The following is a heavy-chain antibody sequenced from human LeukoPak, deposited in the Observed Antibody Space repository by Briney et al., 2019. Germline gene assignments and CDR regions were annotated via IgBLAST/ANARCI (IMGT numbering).Heavy chain of an antibody. CDR1: GFTFSRFW. J-gene: IGHJ4*02. CDR2: IKQDGSEK. D-gene: IGHD5-12*01. CDR3: ARDHGYAFDY. Sequence: PGGSLRLSCAASGFTFSRFWMSWVRQAPGKGLEWVANIKQDGSEKYYVGSVKGRFTISRDDAKNSLYLQMNSLRDEDTAVYYCARDHGYAFDYWGQETLVTVSS. V-gene: IGHV3-7*01.